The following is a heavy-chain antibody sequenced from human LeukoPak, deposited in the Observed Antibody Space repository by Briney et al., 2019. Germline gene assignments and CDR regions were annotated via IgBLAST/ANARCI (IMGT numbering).Heavy chain of an antibody. CDR2: IYTSGST. J-gene: IGHJ4*02. Sequence: SETLSLTCTVSGGSISSGSYYWSWIRQPAGKGLEWIGRIYTSGSTNYNPSLKSRVTISVDTSKNQFSLKLSSVTAADTAVYYCARVTYSSSLDYWGQGTLVTVSS. V-gene: IGHV4-61*02. D-gene: IGHD6-13*01. CDR3: ARVTYSSSLDY. CDR1: GGSISSGSYY.